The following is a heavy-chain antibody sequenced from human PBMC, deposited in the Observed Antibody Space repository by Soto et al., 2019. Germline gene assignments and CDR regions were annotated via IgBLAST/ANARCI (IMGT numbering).Heavy chain of an antibody. D-gene: IGHD2-21*01. Sequence: PGGSLILSCAASGFTFSTYAMTWVRQAPGKGLAWLSSISGSGSTYYADSVKGRFTISRDNSKNTLYLQMNSPRAEDTAMYYCAKVPLRPYYFDYWGPGTPVTVSS. V-gene: IGHV3-23*01. J-gene: IGHJ4*02. CDR3: AKVPLRPYYFDY. CDR2: ISGSGST. CDR1: GFTFSTYA.